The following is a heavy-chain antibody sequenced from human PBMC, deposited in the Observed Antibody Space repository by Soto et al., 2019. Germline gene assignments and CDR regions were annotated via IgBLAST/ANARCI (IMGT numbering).Heavy chain of an antibody. D-gene: IGHD2-21*01. J-gene: IGHJ6*02. CDR2: INSDGTIS. V-gene: IGHV3-74*01. CDR3: ARLSGDHSAFFSYGMDA. CDR1: GVTFDTYW. Sequence: ETLYLTCAASGVTFDTYWMNWVRQAPGKGPEWLSGINSDGTISSYADSVKGRFTISRDNARNTLSLQMNSLRADDTAVYYCARLSGDHSAFFSYGMDARGQGTTVTVS.